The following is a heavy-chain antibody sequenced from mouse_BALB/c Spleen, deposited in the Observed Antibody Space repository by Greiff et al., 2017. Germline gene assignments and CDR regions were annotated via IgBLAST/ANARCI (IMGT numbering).Heavy chain of an antibody. CDR2: IRLKSNNYAT. J-gene: IGHJ4*01. CDR3: TRQNVAMDY. V-gene: IGHV6-6*02. CDR1: GFTFSNYW. Sequence: EVKLMESGGGLVQPGGSMKLSCVASGFTFSNYWMNWVRQSPEKGLEWVAEIRLKSNNYATHYAESVKGRFTISRDDSKSSVYLQMNNLRAEDTGIYYCTRQNVAMDYWGQGTSVTVSS.